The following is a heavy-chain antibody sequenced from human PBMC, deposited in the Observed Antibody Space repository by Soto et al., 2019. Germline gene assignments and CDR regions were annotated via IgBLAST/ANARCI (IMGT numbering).Heavy chain of an antibody. J-gene: IGHJ5*02. CDR2: INPSGCIT. D-gene: IGHD3-3*02. CDR1: GYTFTSYY. V-gene: IGHV1-46*01. CDR3: ARVLGIDRLDP. Sequence: SDKAVCKASGYTFTSYYMHWVRQAPGQGLEWMGIINPSGCITSYAQKFQGRVTMTRETSTSTVYMELSSLRSEDTDVYYCARVLGIDRLDPWGQGTMVPDS.